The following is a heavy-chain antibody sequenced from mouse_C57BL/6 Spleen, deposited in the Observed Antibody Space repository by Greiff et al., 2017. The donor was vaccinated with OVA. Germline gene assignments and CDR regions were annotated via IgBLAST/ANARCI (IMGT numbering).Heavy chain of an antibody. V-gene: IGHV1-50*01. CDR2: IDPSDSYT. J-gene: IGHJ1*03. Sequence: QVQLQQPGAELVKPGASVKLSCKASGYTFTSYWMQWVKQRPGQGLEWIGEIDPSDSYTNYTQKFKGKATLTVDTSSRTAYMQLSILTSDVSAVDCCARKRDVYFQLDFYVWGTGTTVTVSS. CDR3: ARKRDVYFQLDFYV. CDR1: GYTFTSYW. D-gene: IGHD2-3*01.